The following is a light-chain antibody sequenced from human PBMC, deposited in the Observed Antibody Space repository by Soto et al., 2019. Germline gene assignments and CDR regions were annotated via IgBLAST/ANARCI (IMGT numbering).Light chain of an antibody. CDR2: GAS. CDR3: QQYGSSPLIT. J-gene: IGKJ5*01. V-gene: IGKV3-20*01. CDR1: QSVSSNY. Sequence: EIVLTQSPGTLSLSPVERATLSCMASQSVSSNYLAWYQQKPGQAPRLLIYGASSRATGIPDRFSGSGSATDFTLTISRLEPEDFAVYYCQQYGSSPLITFGQGTRLEIK.